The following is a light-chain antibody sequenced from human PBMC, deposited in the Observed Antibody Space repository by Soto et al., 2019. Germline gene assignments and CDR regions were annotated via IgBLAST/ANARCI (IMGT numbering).Light chain of an antibody. CDR2: SNN. V-gene: IGLV1-44*01. Sequence: QSVLTQPPSASGTPGQRVTISCSGSSSNIGSNTVNWYQQLPGTAPKLLIYSNNQRPSGVPDRFSGSKSCTSASLAISGLQSEDEDDYYCAAWDDSLNGRVFGGGTKLTVL. CDR3: AAWDDSLNGRV. J-gene: IGLJ3*02. CDR1: SSNIGSNT.